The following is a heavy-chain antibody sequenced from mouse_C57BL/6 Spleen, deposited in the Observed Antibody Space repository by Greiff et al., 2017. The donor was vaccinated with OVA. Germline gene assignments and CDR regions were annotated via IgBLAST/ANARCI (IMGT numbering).Heavy chain of an antibody. CDR1: GFTFSDAW. Sequence: EVQLQESGGGLVQPGGSMKLSCAASGFTFSDAWMDWVRQSPEKGLEWVAEIRNKANNHATYYAESVKGRFTISRDDSKSSVYLQMNSLRAEDTGIYYCTRRGYYGSSPWFAYWGQGTLVTVSA. J-gene: IGHJ3*01. V-gene: IGHV6-6*01. D-gene: IGHD1-1*01. CDR2: IRNKANNHAT. CDR3: TRRGYYGSSPWFAY.